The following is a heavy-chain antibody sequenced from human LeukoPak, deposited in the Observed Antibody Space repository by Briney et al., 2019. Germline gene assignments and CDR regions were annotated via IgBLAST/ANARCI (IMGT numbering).Heavy chain of an antibody. J-gene: IGHJ6*02. Sequence: PGGSLRLSCAASGFTFSDYYMSWIRQAPGKGLEWVSYISSSGSTIYYADSVKGRFTISRDNAKNSLYLQMNSLRAEDTAVYYCARDQSPIVVGDGLIPAAIEAYYYYYGMDVWGQGTTVTVSS. CDR1: GFTFSDYY. V-gene: IGHV3-11*04. CDR3: ARDQSPIVVGDGLIPAAIEAYYYYYGMDV. D-gene: IGHD2-2*01. CDR2: ISSSGSTI.